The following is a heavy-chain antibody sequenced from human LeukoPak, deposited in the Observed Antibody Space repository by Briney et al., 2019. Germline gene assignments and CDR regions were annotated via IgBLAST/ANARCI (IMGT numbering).Heavy chain of an antibody. Sequence: PGGSLRLSCAAPGFTFSSYSMNWVRQAPGKGLEWVSSISSSSSYIYYADSVKGRFTISRDNAKNSLYLQMNSLRAEDTAVYYCARDAGATWFGELSPYYYYMDVWGKGTTVTVSS. V-gene: IGHV3-21*01. CDR1: GFTFSSYS. J-gene: IGHJ6*03. D-gene: IGHD3-10*01. CDR3: ARDAGATWFGELSPYYYYMDV. CDR2: ISSSSSYI.